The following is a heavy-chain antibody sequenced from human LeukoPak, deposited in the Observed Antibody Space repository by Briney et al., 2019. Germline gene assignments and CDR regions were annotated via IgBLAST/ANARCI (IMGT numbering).Heavy chain of an antibody. CDR3: AKDGGGWLQLSFDY. V-gene: IGHV3-23*01. J-gene: IGHJ4*02. Sequence: GRSLRLSCAASGFTFSSYAMNWVRQAPGKGLEWVSAISGSGGSTYYADSVKGRFTISRDNPKNTLYLQMNSLRAEDTAVYYCAKDGGGWLQLSFDYWGQGTLVTVSS. D-gene: IGHD5-24*01. CDR1: GFTFSSYA. CDR2: ISGSGGST.